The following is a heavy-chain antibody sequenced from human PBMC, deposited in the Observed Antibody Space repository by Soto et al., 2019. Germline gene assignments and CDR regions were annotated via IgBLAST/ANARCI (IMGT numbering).Heavy chain of an antibody. V-gene: IGHV4-61*01. CDR1: GGSVSSGSYY. D-gene: IGHD2-15*01. CDR3: ARDSNCSGGSYYSAIRWFYP. Sequence: SETLSLTCTVSGGSVSSGSYYRSWIRQPPGKGLEWIGYIYYSGSTNYNPSLKSRVTISVDTSKNQFSLKLSSVTAADTAVYYCARDSNCSGGSYYSAIRWFYPWGQVTLVTVSS. J-gene: IGHJ5*02. CDR2: IYYSGST.